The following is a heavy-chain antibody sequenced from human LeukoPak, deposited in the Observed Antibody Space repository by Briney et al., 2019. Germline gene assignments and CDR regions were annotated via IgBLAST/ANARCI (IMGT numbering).Heavy chain of an antibody. CDR2: IIPIFGTA. J-gene: IGHJ4*02. D-gene: IGHD6-6*01. Sequence: GASVKVSCKASGGTFSSYAISWVRQAPGQGVEWMGGIIPIFGTANYAQKFQGRVTITTDESTSTAYMELSSLRSEDTAAYYCARSKEQLASKDFNYWGQGTLVTVSS. CDR1: GGTFSSYA. CDR3: ARSKEQLASKDFNY. V-gene: IGHV1-69*05.